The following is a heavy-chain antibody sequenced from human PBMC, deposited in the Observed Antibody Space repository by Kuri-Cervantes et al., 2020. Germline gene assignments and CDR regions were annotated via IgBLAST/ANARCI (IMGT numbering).Heavy chain of an antibody. CDR2: IYYSGST. V-gene: IGHV4-39*01. CDR1: GFTFSSYSMN. CDR3: ARLVDSSRGPCFDY. Sequence: GSLRLSCAASGFTFSSYSMNWVRQAPGKGLEWIGSIYYSGSTYYNPSLKSRVTISVDTSKNQFSLKLSSVTAADTAVYYCARLVDSSRGPCFDYWGQGTLVTVSS. D-gene: IGHD3-22*01. J-gene: IGHJ4*02.